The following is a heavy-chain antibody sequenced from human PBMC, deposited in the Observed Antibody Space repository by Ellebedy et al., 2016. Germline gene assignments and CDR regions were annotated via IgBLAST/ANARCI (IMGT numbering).Heavy chain of an antibody. CDR1: GGSISSYY. CDR2: IYYSGST. D-gene: IGHD3-10*01. V-gene: IGHV4-39*07. CDR3: ARGPTWFGFSYFDY. Sequence: SETLSLTXTVSGGSISSYYWSWIRQPPGKGLEWIGSIYYSGSTYYNPSLKSRVTISVDTSKNQFSLKLSSVTAADTAVYYCARGPTWFGFSYFDYWGQGTLVTVSS. J-gene: IGHJ4*02.